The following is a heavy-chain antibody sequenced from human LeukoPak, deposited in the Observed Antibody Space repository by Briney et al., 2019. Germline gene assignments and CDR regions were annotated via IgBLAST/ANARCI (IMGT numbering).Heavy chain of an antibody. D-gene: IGHD4-11*01. Sequence: GRSLRLSCAVSGFTFSSCGMHWVSQAPGKGLEWVAVIWYDGSNKYYGDSVKGRFTISRDSSKNTLDLQMNSLRAEDTAVYYCVRVGYTNYGIDYWGQGTLVTVSS. CDR3: VRVGYTNYGIDY. V-gene: IGHV3-33*01. CDR2: IWYDGSNK. CDR1: GFTFSSCG. J-gene: IGHJ4*02.